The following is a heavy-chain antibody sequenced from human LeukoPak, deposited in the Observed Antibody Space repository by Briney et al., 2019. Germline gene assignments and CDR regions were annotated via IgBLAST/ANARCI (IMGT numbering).Heavy chain of an antibody. CDR3: ARDYNFDSSPYDDALDI. CDR2: IIPVFHTA. D-gene: IGHD3-22*01. CDR1: GDPFSSHG. Sequence: SVKVSCKTSGDPFSSHGISWVRQAPGQGLEWMGGIIPVFHTANYAQDFQDRLTITPNESTDTVYMELSSLRSEDTAVYYCARDYNFDSSPYDDALDIWGQGTMVTVSS. J-gene: IGHJ3*02. V-gene: IGHV1-69*01.